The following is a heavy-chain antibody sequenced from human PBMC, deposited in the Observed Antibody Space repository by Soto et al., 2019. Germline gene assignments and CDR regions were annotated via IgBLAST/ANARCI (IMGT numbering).Heavy chain of an antibody. V-gene: IGHV3-33*01. J-gene: IGHJ4*02. CDR3: AREGPDIVATLFDY. CDR2: IWYDGSNK. Sequence: PGGSLRLSCAASGFTFSSYGMHWVRQAPGKGLEWVAVIWYDGSNKYYADSVKGRFTISRDNSKNTLYLQMNGLRAEDTAVYYCAREGPDIVATLFDYWGQGTLVTVSS. CDR1: GFTFSSYG. D-gene: IGHD5-12*01.